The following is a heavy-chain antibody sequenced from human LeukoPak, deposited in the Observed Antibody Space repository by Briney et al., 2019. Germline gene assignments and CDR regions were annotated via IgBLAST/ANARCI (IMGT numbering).Heavy chain of an antibody. CDR2: IYYSRST. J-gene: IGHJ4*02. D-gene: IGHD4-23*01. CDR3: ARGATVAAFDY. V-gene: IGHV4-39*06. Sequence: SETLSLPCTVSVGSISSSSYYWAWIRQPPGKGLQRIGIIYYSRSTYYNPSLKSRVTISVDTSTSPFPLKQSSVAAADTAVYYCARGATVAAFDYWGQGTLVTVSS. CDR1: VGSISSSSYY.